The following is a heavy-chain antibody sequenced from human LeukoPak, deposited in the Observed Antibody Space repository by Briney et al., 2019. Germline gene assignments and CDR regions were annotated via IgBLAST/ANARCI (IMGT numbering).Heavy chain of an antibody. J-gene: IGHJ3*02. Sequence: SSETLSLTCAVSGDSFSSHYWTWIRQAPGRGLEWIGYISYIGTTNYNPSLKSRVAISIDTSKNQFSLKLTSVTTADTAVYYCARDFFTVNKGFDIWGLGIMVSVSS. V-gene: IGHV4-59*11. D-gene: IGHD4-17*01. CDR2: ISYIGTT. CDR1: GDSFSSHY. CDR3: ARDFFTVNKGFDI.